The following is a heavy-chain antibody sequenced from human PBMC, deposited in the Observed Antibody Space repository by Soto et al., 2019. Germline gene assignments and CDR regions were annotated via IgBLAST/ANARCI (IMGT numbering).Heavy chain of an antibody. CDR2: IIPIFGTA. Sequence: SVKVSCKASGGTFSSYAISWVRQAPGQGLEWMGGIIPIFGTANYAQKFQGRVTITADKSTSTAYMELGSLRSEDTAVYYCARDTEAAPTLGYNWFDPWGQGTLVTVSS. CDR1: GGTFSSYA. V-gene: IGHV1-69*06. D-gene: IGHD6-6*01. J-gene: IGHJ5*02. CDR3: ARDTEAAPTLGYNWFDP.